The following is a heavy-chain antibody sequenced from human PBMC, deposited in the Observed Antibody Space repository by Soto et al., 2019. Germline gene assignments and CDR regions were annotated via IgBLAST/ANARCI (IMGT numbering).Heavy chain of an antibody. Sequence: GSLKISCKGSGYSFTSYWIGWVRQMPGKGLEWMGVVYPGDSDTRYSPSFQGQVTISADKSISTAYLQWSGLKASDTAMYYCARPSRQLGEYDYWGQGTLVTVSS. J-gene: IGHJ4*02. CDR3: ARPSRQLGEYDY. V-gene: IGHV5-51*01. CDR2: VYPGDSDT. D-gene: IGHD6-6*01. CDR1: GYSFTSYW.